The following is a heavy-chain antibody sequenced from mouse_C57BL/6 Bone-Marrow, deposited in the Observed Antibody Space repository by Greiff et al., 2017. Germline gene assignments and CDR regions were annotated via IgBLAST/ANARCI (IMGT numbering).Heavy chain of an antibody. J-gene: IGHJ4*01. Sequence: QVQLQQSGAELVRPGASVTLSCKASGYTFTDYEMHWVKQTPVHGLEWIGAIDPETGGTAYNQKFKGKAILTADKSSSTAYMELRSLTSEDSAVYYCTREGELGLAMDCWGQGTSITVSS. V-gene: IGHV1-15*01. CDR2: IDPETGGT. D-gene: IGHD4-1*01. CDR3: TREGELGLAMDC. CDR1: GYTFTDYE.